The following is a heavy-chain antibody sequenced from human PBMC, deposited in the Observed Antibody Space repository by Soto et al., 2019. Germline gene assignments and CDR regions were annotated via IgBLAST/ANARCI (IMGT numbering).Heavy chain of an antibody. J-gene: IGHJ4*02. CDR3: AKTPYSSGYSHYFDY. CDR2: ISGTGGCT. D-gene: IGHD3-22*01. CDR1: GFTFSSYA. V-gene: IGHV3-23*01. Sequence: EVQLLESGGGLVQPGGSLRLSCAASGFTFSSYAMSWVRQAPGMGLEWFSAISGTGGCTYYADSVKGRFTISRDNSKNSLYLQMNSLRDEDTAVYYCAKTPYSSGYSHYFDYWGQGTLVTVSS.